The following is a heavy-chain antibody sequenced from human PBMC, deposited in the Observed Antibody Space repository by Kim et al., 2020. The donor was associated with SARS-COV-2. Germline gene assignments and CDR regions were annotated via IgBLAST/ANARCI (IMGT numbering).Heavy chain of an antibody. D-gene: IGHD6-6*01. V-gene: IGHV4-59*02. J-gene: IGHJ3*01. CDR1: GGSVTDYY. CDR3: ARIGGSSTPLSAFDV. CDR2: LYNSGSS. Sequence: SETLSLTCTVSGGSVTDYYWIWIRQPPGKGLEWIGSLYNSGSSNYNPSLKSRVTISIDTSRNRFSLKVTSVTAADTAMYYCARIGGSSTPLSAFDVWGQG.